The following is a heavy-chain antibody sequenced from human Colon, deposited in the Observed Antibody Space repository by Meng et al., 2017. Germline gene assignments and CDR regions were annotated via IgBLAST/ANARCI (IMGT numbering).Heavy chain of an antibody. J-gene: IGHJ6*02. CDR1: GFTFSTYE. Sequence: GGSLRLSCAASGFTFSTYEMNWVRQAPGKGLEWVAYISSSGSSILYADSVKGRFTISRDNAKNSLYLQMNSLRIEDAAVYYYTTNTLPTPRFYYYGMDVWGQGTTVTVSS. V-gene: IGHV3-48*03. CDR3: TTNTLPTPRFYYYGMDV. D-gene: IGHD3-3*01. CDR2: ISSSGSSI.